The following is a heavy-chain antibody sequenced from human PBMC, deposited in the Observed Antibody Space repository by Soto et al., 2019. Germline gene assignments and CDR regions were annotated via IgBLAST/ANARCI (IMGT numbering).Heavy chain of an antibody. D-gene: IGHD3-9*01. J-gene: IGHJ6*02. V-gene: IGHV1-18*01. Sequence: ASVKVSCKASGYTFTSYGISWVRQAPGQGLEWMGWISAYNGNTNYAQKLQGRVTMTTDTSTSTAYMELRSLRSDDTAVYYCARLELDYDILTGYPLYYYYYGMDVWGQATTVTVSS. CDR1: GYTFTSYG. CDR3: ARLELDYDILTGYPLYYYYYGMDV. CDR2: ISAYNGNT.